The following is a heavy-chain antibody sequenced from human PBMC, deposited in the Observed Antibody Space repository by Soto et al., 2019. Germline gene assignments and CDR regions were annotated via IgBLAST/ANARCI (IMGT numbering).Heavy chain of an antibody. V-gene: IGHV4-34*01. CDR3: ARGFLQKICSSTSCYYYYYYGMDV. D-gene: IGHD2-2*01. CDR1: GGSFSGYY. J-gene: IGHJ6*02. CDR2: INHSGST. Sequence: SETLSLTCAVYGGSFSGYYWSWIRQPPGKGLEWIGEINHSGSTNYNPSLKSRVTISVDTSKNQFSLKLSSVTAADTAVYYCARGFLQKICSSTSCYYYYYYGMDVWGQGTTVTVSS.